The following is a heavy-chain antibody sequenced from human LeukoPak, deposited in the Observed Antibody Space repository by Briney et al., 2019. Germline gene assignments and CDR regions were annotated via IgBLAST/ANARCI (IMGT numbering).Heavy chain of an antibody. CDR3: ARGLSGIAAASEKDYYYYYYMDV. CDR2: IYYSGST. CDR1: GGSISSYY. Sequence: SETLSLTRTVSGGSISSYYWSWIRQPPGKGLEWIGYIYYSGSTNYNPSLKSRVTISVDTSKNQFSLKLSSVTAADTAVYYCARGLSGIAAASEKDYYYYYYMDVWGKGTTVTISS. J-gene: IGHJ6*03. D-gene: IGHD6-13*01. V-gene: IGHV4-59*01.